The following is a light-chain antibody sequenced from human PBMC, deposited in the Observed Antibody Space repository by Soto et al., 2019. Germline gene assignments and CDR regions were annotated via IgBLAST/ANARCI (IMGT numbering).Light chain of an antibody. CDR2: AAS. CDR3: QQLSGYPYT. J-gene: IGKJ2*01. CDR1: QGISSY. Sequence: DIQMTQSPSFLSASVGDRVTITCRASQGISSYLAWYQQKPGKAPKLLIYAASTLQSGVPSRFGGSGSGTEFTLTISSLQPEDFATYYCQQLSGYPYTFGQGTKLEIK. V-gene: IGKV1-9*01.